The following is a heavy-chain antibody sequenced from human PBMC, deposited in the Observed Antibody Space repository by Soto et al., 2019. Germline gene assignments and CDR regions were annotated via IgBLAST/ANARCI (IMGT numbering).Heavy chain of an antibody. V-gene: IGHV4-59*01. Sequence: PSETLSLTCTVSGGSISSYYWSWIRQPPGKGLEWIGYIYYSGSTNYNPSLKSRVTISVDTSKNQFSLKLSSVTAADTAVYYCARGDYDSSGYYDGDNWFDPWGQGTLVTVSS. CDR3: ARGDYDSSGYYDGDNWFDP. D-gene: IGHD3-22*01. CDR2: IYYSGST. J-gene: IGHJ5*02. CDR1: GGSISSYY.